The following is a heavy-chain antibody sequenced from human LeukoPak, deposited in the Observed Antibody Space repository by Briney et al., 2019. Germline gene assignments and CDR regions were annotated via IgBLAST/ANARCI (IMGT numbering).Heavy chain of an antibody. J-gene: IGHJ6*04. Sequence: SETLSLTCAVYGASFNGYYWSWIRQSPGKGLEWVGEINHSGRTYYNPSLKGRVTISFDTSKHHFSLKLTSVTAADTAVYYCARLLIASPSHYYYKDVWGKGTTVIVSS. D-gene: IGHD3-16*01. CDR1: GASFNGYY. V-gene: IGHV4-34*01. CDR3: ARLLIASPSHYYYKDV. CDR2: INHSGRT.